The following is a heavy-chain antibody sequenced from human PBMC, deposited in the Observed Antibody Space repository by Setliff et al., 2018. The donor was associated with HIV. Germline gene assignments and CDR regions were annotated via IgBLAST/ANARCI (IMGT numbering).Heavy chain of an antibody. Sequence: SETLSLTCAAYGGSFSGYHWNWIRQFPGKGLEWIGEINHTGNTQYNPSLKSRVTMSEETSKNQFSLKLKSVTAADTAIYFCARGKGGLVGPAEFDYWGPGILVTVSS. D-gene: IGHD1-26*01. CDR2: INHTGNT. CDR1: GGSFSGYH. CDR3: ARGKGGLVGPAEFDY. V-gene: IGHV4-34*01. J-gene: IGHJ4*02.